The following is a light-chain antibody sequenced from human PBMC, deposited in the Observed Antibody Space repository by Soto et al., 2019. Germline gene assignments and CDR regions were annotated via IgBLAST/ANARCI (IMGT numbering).Light chain of an antibody. CDR1: SSDVGGYNY. Sequence: QSVLTQPPSVSGTPGQSITISCTGTSSDVGGYNYVSWYQHPPGKAPKLMFYEVSNRPSVVSNRFSGSKSGNTSSLTISGLQAEDEAYYYCSSYTSSSTQVFGTGTKLTVL. J-gene: IGLJ2*01. CDR3: SSYTSSSTQV. CDR2: EVS. V-gene: IGLV2-14*01.